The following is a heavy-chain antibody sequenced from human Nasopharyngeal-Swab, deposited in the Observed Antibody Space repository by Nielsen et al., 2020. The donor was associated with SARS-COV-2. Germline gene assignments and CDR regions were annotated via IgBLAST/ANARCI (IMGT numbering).Heavy chain of an antibody. J-gene: IGHJ6*03. CDR2: INPSGGSI. V-gene: IGHV1-46*01. D-gene: IGHD3-3*01. CDR3: ARVGGLWSAGFYYYYMDV. Sequence: WVRQAPGQGLEWMGMINPSGGSISGGTTIYAQKFRGRVTVTRDTSTSTVYMELSSLRFEDTAVYFCARVGGLWSAGFYYYYMDVWGKGTTVTVSS.